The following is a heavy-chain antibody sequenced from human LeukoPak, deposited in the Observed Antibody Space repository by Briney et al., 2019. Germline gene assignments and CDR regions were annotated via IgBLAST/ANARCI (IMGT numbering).Heavy chain of an antibody. J-gene: IGHJ5*02. D-gene: IGHD5-18*01. CDR1: GFTFSDYY. Sequence: GSLRLSCAASGFTFSDYYMSWIRQAPGKGLEWVSYISSSSSTIYYADSVKGRFTISRDNAKNSLYLQMNSLRAEDTAVYYCARDKREGYSYGSNWFDPWGQGTLVTVSS. CDR2: ISSSSSTI. CDR3: ARDKREGYSYGSNWFDP. V-gene: IGHV3-11*04.